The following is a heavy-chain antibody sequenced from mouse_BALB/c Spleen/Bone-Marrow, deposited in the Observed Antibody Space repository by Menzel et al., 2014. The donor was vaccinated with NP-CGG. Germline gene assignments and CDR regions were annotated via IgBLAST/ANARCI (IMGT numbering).Heavy chain of an antibody. CDR3: ARRTAYAMDY. CDR2: ISNGGGST. J-gene: IGHJ4*01. CDR1: GFTFSDYY. V-gene: IGHV5-12*02. D-gene: IGHD1-2*01. Sequence: EVQLVESGGGLVQPGGSLKLSCATSGFTFSDYYMYWVRQTPEKRLEWVAYISNGGGSTNYPDTVKGRFTISRDNDKNTQYLQMSRLKSEDTAMYYCARRTAYAMDYWGQGTSVTASS.